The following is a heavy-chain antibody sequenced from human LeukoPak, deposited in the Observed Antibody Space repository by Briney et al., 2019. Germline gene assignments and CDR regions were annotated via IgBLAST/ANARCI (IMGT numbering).Heavy chain of an antibody. CDR3: ASHCSSTTCYYY. V-gene: IGHV3-23*01. D-gene: IGHD2-2*01. CDR2: ISGSGATT. J-gene: IGHJ4*02. Sequence: PGGSLRLSCAASGFTFSNYAMSWVRQAPGKGLEWVSAISGSGATTYYADSVKGRSTISRDNAKNTLYLQMNSLRVEDTAVYYCASHCSSTTCYYYWGQGTLVTVSS. CDR1: GFTFSNYA.